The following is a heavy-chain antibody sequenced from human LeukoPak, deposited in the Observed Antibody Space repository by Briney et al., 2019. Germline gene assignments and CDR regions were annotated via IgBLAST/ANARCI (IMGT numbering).Heavy chain of an antibody. D-gene: IGHD6-13*01. J-gene: IGHJ3*02. CDR1: GFTFSNYN. CDR2: ISSSGSAV. CDR3: ARVGRGIAAAGFGAFDI. Sequence: LSGGSLRLSCAASGFTFSNYNLNWVRQAPGKGLEWVSYISSSGSAVFYADSVKGRFTISRDNAKNSVYLQMNSLRAEETAIYYCARVGRGIAAAGFGAFDIWGQGTKVTVSS. V-gene: IGHV3-48*04.